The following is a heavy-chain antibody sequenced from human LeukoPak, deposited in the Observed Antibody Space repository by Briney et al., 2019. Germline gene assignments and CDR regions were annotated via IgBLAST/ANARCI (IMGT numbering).Heavy chain of an antibody. CDR1: GGSISSSSYY. V-gene: IGHV4-61*05. J-gene: IGHJ5*02. Sequence: SETLSLTCTVSGGSISSSSYYWGWIRQPPGKGLEWIGYIYYTGSTSYNPSLKSRVTMSLDASKNQFSLELNSVTPADTAVYYCARGGNYWPQWWFDPWGRGTLVSVSS. D-gene: IGHD1-26*01. CDR3: ARGGNYWPQWWFDP. CDR2: IYYTGST.